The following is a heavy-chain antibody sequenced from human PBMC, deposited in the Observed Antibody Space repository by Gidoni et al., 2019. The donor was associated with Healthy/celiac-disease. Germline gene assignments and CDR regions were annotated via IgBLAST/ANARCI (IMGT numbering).Heavy chain of an antibody. V-gene: IGHV3-23*01. CDR3: AKDRIGFLFFNPDAFDI. CDR2: ISGSGGST. D-gene: IGHD3-3*02. J-gene: IGHJ3*02. CDR1: GFTFSSYA. Sequence: EVQLLESGGGLVQPGGSLRLSRAASGFTFSSYAMSWVRQAPGKGLEWVSAISGSGGSTYYADSVKGRFTISRDNSKNTLYLQMNSLRAEDTAVYYCAKDRIGFLFFNPDAFDIWGQGTMVTVSS.